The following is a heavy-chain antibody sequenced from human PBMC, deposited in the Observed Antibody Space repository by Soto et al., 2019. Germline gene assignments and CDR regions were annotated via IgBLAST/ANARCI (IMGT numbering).Heavy chain of an antibody. J-gene: IGHJ4*02. CDR2: ISSSSSYI. Sequence: EVQLVESGGGLVKPGGSLRLSCAASGFTFSSYSMNWVRQAPGQGLEWVSSISSSSSYIYYADSVKGRFTISRDNAKNSLYLQMNSLRAEDTAVYYCASEVGDKLVRYDYWGQGTMVTVSS. V-gene: IGHV3-21*01. CDR3: ASEVGDKLVRYDY. CDR1: GFTFSSYS. D-gene: IGHD6-6*01.